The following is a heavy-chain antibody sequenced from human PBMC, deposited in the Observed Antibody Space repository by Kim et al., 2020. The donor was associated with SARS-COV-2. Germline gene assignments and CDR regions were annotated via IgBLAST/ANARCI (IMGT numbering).Heavy chain of an antibody. D-gene: IGHD5-18*01. CDR3: SYGHGRSFDY. V-gene: IGHV3-9*01. CDR1: GFTFGDYA. Sequence: GGSLRLSCAASGFTFGDYAMHWVRQAPGKGLEWVSGISWNSGSIGYADSVKGRFTISRDNAKNSLYLQMNSLRAEDTALYYCSYGHGRSFDYWGQGTLVTVSS. CDR2: ISWNSGSI. J-gene: IGHJ4*02.